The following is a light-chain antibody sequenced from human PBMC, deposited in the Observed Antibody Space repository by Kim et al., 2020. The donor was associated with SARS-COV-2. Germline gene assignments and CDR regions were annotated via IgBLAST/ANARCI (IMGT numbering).Light chain of an antibody. V-gene: IGKV1-8*01. Sequence: AIRMTQSPSSFSASTGDRVTITCRASQGISSYLAWYQQEPGKAPKLLISAASTLQSGVPSRFSGSGSGTDFTLTISCLQSEDFATYYCQQYYSYRRTFGQGTKVDIK. CDR3: QQYYSYRRT. J-gene: IGKJ1*01. CDR2: AAS. CDR1: QGISSY.